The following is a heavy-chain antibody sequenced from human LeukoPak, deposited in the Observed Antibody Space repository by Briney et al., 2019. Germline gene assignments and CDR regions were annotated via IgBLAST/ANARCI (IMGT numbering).Heavy chain of an antibody. CDR1: GFTFTTYW. CDR2: IKQDGSEK. CDR3: AKDRSLTLPTFERSGYYYY. D-gene: IGHD3-22*01. V-gene: IGHV3-7*01. J-gene: IGHJ4*02. Sequence: GGSLRLSCAASGFTFTTYWMSWVRQAPGKGLEWVANIKQDGSEKYYMDSVKGRFTISRDNAKNSLYLQMNSLRAEDTAVYYCAKDRSLTLPTFERSGYYYYWGQGTLVTVSS.